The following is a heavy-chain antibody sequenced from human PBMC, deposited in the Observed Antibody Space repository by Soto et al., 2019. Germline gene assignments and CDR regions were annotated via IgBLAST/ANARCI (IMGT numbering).Heavy chain of an antibody. Sequence: EVQLVESGGGLVKPGGSLRLSCAASGFTFSSYSMNWVRQAPGKGLEWVSSISSSSSYIYYADSVKGRFTISGDNAKNSLYLQMNSLRAEDTAVYYCATAPIAARPSYYYYYMDVWGKGTTVTVSS. CDR2: ISSSSSYI. CDR1: GFTFSSYS. V-gene: IGHV3-21*01. D-gene: IGHD6-6*01. J-gene: IGHJ6*03. CDR3: ATAPIAARPSYYYYYMDV.